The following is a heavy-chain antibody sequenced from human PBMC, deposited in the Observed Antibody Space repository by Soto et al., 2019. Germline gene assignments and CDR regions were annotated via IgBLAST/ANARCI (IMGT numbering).Heavy chain of an antibody. V-gene: IGHV3-9*01. CDR3: AKWDDYGDRKEAFDI. Sequence: EVQLVESGGGLVQPGRSLRLSCAASGFTFDDYAMHWVRQAPGKGLEWFSGISWNSGSIGYADSVKGRFTISRDNAKNSLYLQMNSLRAEDTALYYCAKWDDYGDRKEAFDIWGQGTMVTVSS. D-gene: IGHD4-17*01. CDR2: ISWNSGSI. CDR1: GFTFDDYA. J-gene: IGHJ3*02.